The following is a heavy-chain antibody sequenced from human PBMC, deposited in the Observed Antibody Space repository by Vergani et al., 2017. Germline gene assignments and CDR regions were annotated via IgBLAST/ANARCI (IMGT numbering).Heavy chain of an antibody. CDR2: ISAYNGNT. CDR3: ARDNMITFGGVIVTPLDY. Sequence: QVQLVQSGAEVKKPGASVKVSCKASGYTFTSYGISWVRQAPGQGLEWMGWISAYNGNTNYAQKLQGRVTMTTDTSTSTAYMELRSLRSDDTAVYYCARDNMITFGGVIVTPLDYWGQGTLVTVSS. D-gene: IGHD3-16*02. V-gene: IGHV1-18*01. J-gene: IGHJ4*02. CDR1: GYTFTSYG.